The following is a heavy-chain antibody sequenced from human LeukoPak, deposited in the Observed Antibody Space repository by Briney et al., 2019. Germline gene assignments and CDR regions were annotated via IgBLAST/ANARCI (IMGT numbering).Heavy chain of an antibody. CDR2: IIPIFGTA. CDR1: GGTFSSYA. J-gene: IGHJ3*02. Sequence: SVKVSCKASGGTFSSYAISWVRQAPGQGLEWMGGIIPIFGTANYAQKFQGRVTITTDESTSTAYMELSSLRSEDTAVYYCARDLTSSRVRGVTDAFDIWGQGTMVTVSS. D-gene: IGHD3-10*01. V-gene: IGHV1-69*05. CDR3: ARDLTSSRVRGVTDAFDI.